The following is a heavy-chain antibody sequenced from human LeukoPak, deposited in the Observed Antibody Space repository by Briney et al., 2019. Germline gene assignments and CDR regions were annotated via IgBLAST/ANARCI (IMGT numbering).Heavy chain of an antibody. Sequence: GGSLRLSCAASGFTFSSYSMNWVRQAPGKGLEWVSYISSSSSTIYYADSVKGRFTISRDNAKNSLYLQMNSLRAEDTAVYYCGRETSGTTMFNYFDYWGQGTLVTVSS. CDR1: GFTFSSYS. CDR2: ISSSSSTI. CDR3: GRETSGTTMFNYFDY. V-gene: IGHV3-48*04. D-gene: IGHD1-1*01. J-gene: IGHJ4*02.